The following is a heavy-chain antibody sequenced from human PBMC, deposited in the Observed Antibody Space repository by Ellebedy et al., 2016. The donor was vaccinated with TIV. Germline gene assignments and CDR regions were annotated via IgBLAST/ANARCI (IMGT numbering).Heavy chain of an antibody. Sequence: SETLSLXCAVYGGSFSGYYWSWIRQPPGKGLEWIGEINHSGSTNYNPSLKSRVTISVDTSKNQFSLKLSSVTAADTAVYYCARGQSCSSTSCRKGGHWFNPWGQGTLVTVSS. D-gene: IGHD2-2*01. CDR2: INHSGST. V-gene: IGHV4-34*01. CDR1: GGSFSGYY. CDR3: ARGQSCSSTSCRKGGHWFNP. J-gene: IGHJ5*02.